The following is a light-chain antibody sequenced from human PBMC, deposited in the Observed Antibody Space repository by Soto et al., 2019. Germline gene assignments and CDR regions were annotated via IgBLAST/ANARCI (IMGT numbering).Light chain of an antibody. CDR3: QQYDTSFLYT. Sequence: EIVLTQSPGTLSLSPGDRATLSCEASQSVNNNYLAWYQHKPGQAPRLLIYGASSRATGIPDRFSGSGSGTDFTLTIRRLEPDDFAVYYCQQYDTSFLYTFGAGNNVDIK. CDR2: GAS. CDR1: QSVNNNY. J-gene: IGKJ3*01. V-gene: IGKV3-20*01.